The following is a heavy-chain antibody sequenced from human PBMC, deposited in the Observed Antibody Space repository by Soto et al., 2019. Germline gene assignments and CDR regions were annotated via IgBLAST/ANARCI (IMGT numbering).Heavy chain of an antibody. CDR1: GFILSTYA. CDR2: ISYDGNNK. J-gene: IGHJ6*02. Sequence: QVQLVESGGGVVQPGRSLRLSCAASGFILSTYAMYWVRQAPGKGLEWVAVISYDGNNKYYADSVKGRFTISRDNSKNTLYMQTNSLSAEDTAVYYCARAGCDGGSCYTLVGLRYGMDVWGQGTTVTVSS. CDR3: ARAGCDGGSCYTLVGLRYGMDV. V-gene: IGHV3-30-3*01. D-gene: IGHD2-15*01.